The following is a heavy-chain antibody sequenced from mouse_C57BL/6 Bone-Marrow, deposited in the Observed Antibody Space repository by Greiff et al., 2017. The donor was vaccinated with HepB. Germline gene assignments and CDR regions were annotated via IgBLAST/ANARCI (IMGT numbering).Heavy chain of an antibody. D-gene: IGHD2-5*01. CDR1: GYTFTSYW. Sequence: QVQLQQPGAELVKPGASVKLSCKASGYTFTSYWMHWVKQRPGQGLEWIGMIHPNSGSTNYNEKFKSKSTLTVDKSSSTAYMQRSSLTSEDSAVFYCARSYYSNLSFVYWGQGTTLTVSS. J-gene: IGHJ2*01. CDR3: ARSYYSNLSFVY. CDR2: IHPNSGST. V-gene: IGHV1-64*01.